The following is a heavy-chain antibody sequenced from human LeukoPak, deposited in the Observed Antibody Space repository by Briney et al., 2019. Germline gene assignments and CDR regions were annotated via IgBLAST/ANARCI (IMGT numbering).Heavy chain of an antibody. Sequence: PSETLSLTCAVYGGSFSGYYWSWIRQPPGKGLEWIGEINHSGSTNYNPSLKSRVTISVDTSKNQFSLKLSSVTAADTAVYYCARDRAGSGWYKDYYYYYMDVWGKGTTVTVSS. V-gene: IGHV4-34*01. CDR3: ARDRAGSGWYKDYYYYYMDV. J-gene: IGHJ6*03. CDR2: INHSGST. CDR1: GGSFSGYY. D-gene: IGHD6-19*01.